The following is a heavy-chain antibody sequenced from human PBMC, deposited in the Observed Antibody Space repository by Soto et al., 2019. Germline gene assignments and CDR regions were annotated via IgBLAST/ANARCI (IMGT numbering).Heavy chain of an antibody. CDR3: AKDYPDCGGDCYPGYYFDY. V-gene: IGHV3-23*01. J-gene: IGHJ4*02. Sequence: GGSLRLSCAASGFTFSSYAMSWVRQAPGKGLEWVSAISGSGGSPYYADSVKGRFTISRDNSKNTLYLQMNSLRAEDTAVYYCAKDYPDCGGDCYPGYYFDYWGQGTLVTVSS. D-gene: IGHD2-21*02. CDR2: ISGSGGSP. CDR1: GFTFSSYA.